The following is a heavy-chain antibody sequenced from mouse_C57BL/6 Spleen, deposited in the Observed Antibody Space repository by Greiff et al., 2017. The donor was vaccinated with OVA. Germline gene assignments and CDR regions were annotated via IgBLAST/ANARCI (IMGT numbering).Heavy chain of an antibody. D-gene: IGHD1-1*01. J-gene: IGHJ4*01. V-gene: IGHV1-52*01. CDR2: IDPSDSET. CDR1: GYTFTSYW. Sequence: VQLQQPGAELVRPGSSVKLSCKASGYTFTSYWMHWVKQRPIQGLEWIGNIDPSDSETHYNQKFKDKATLTVDKSSSTAYMQLSSLTSEDSAVYYCARPTVVGGPYYYAMDYWGQGTSVTVSS. CDR3: ARPTVVGGPYYYAMDY.